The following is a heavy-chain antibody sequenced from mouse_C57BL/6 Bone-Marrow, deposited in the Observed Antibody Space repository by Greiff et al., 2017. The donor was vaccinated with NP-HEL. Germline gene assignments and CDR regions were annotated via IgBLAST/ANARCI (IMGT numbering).Heavy chain of an antibody. CDR1: GYSITSGYY. V-gene: IGHV3-6*01. CDR3: ARDYGSSY. D-gene: IGHD1-1*01. J-gene: IGHJ2*01. Sequence: EVHLVESGPGLVKPSQSLSLTCSVTGYSITSGYYWNWIRQFPGNKLEWMGYISYDGSNNYNPSLKNRISITRDTSKNQFFLKLNSVTTEDTATYYCARDYGSSYWGQGTTLTVSS. CDR2: ISYDGSN.